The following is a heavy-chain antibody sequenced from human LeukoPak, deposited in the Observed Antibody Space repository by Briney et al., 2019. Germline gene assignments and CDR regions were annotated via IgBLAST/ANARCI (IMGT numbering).Heavy chain of an antibody. V-gene: IGHV4-59*10. Sequence: SETLSLTCAVYGGSFSGYYWSWIRQPAGKGLEWIGRIYTSGSTNYNPSLKSRVTMSVDTSKNQFSLKLSSVTAADTAVYYCARGYSGYDLAGWFDPWGQGTLVTVSS. CDR3: ARGYSGYDLAGWFDP. CDR2: IYTSGST. CDR1: GGSFSGYY. J-gene: IGHJ5*02. D-gene: IGHD5-12*01.